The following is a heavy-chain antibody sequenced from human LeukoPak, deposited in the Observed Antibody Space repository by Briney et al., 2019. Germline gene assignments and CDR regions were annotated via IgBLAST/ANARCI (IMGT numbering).Heavy chain of an antibody. CDR3: ARDPVGTFGELLLDY. J-gene: IGHJ4*02. CDR1: GFTFSSYA. Sequence: TGGSLRLSCAASGFTFSSYAMRWVRQAPGKGLEYVSAISSNGGSTYYANSVKGRFTISRDNSKNTLYLQMGSLRAEDMAVYYCARDPVGTFGELLLDYWGQGTLVTVSS. D-gene: IGHD3-10*01. V-gene: IGHV3-64*01. CDR2: ISSNGGST.